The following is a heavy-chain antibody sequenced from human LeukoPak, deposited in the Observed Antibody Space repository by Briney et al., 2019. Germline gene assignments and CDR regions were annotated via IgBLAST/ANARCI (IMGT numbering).Heavy chain of an antibody. Sequence: GGTLRLSCVASGFTFSSHGMNWVRQAPGKGLEWVSGITSGTRTYYADSVKGRFAISRDNSRNTLYLQMNSLRAEDTAIYYCAKNGDRGAYCSGGTCYPYYYYYMDVWGKGTTVTISS. CDR1: GFTFSSHG. D-gene: IGHD2-15*01. CDR3: AKNGDRGAYCSGGTCYPYYYYYMDV. J-gene: IGHJ6*03. CDR2: ITSGTRT. V-gene: IGHV3-23*01.